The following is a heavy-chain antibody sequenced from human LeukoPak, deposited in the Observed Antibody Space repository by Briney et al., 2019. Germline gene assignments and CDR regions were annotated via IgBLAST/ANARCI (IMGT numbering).Heavy chain of an antibody. D-gene: IGHD3-10*01. V-gene: IGHV1-2*02. J-gene: IGHJ4*02. CDR2: INPNSGGT. CDR3: ARGSIYGSGSYHTDY. CDR1: GYTFTSYA. Sequence: GASVKVSCKASGYTFTSYAMNWVRQAPGQGLEWMGWINPNSGGTNYAQKFQGRVTMTRDTSISTAYMELSRLRSDDTAVYYCARGSIYGSGSYHTDYWGQGTLVTVSS.